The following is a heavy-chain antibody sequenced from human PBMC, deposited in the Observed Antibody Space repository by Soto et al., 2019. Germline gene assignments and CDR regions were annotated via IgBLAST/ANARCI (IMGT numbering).Heavy chain of an antibody. J-gene: IGHJ4*02. Sequence: GGSLRLSCAAPGFTFSSYAMSWVRQAPGKGLEWVSAISGSGGSTYYADSVKGRFTISRDNSKNTLYLQMNSLRAEDTAVYYCAKTAEFDFWSGPHFAPRSWPFDYWGQGTLVTVS. CDR2: ISGSGGST. CDR3: AKTAEFDFWSGPHFAPRSWPFDY. D-gene: IGHD3-3*01. CDR1: GFTFSSYA. V-gene: IGHV3-23*01.